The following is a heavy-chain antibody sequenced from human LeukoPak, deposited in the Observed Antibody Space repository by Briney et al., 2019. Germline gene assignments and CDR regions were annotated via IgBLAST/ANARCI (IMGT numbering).Heavy chain of an antibody. CDR2: IHSGGNT. D-gene: IGHD1-26*01. Sequence: GSLRLSCAASGFSVSTNYMSWVRQAPGKGLEWVSVIHSGGNTFYADSVKGRFTISRDNSKETLYLQMNSLRVEDTAIYYCAREAPYPRIVGGGLRGFDYWGQGTLVTVSS. CDR1: GFSVSTNY. CDR3: AREAPYPRIVGGGLRGFDY. V-gene: IGHV3-53*01. J-gene: IGHJ4*02.